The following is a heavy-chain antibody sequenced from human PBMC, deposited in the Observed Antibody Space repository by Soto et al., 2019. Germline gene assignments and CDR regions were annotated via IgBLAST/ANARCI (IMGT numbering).Heavy chain of an antibody. D-gene: IGHD3-22*01. CDR2: IKQDGSEK. V-gene: IGHV3-7*01. J-gene: IGHJ4*02. CDR3: ARVKGDSSGYYLNY. Sequence: GGSLRLSCAASGFTFSSYWMSWVRQAPGKGLEWVANIKQDGSEKYYVDSVKGRFTISRDNAKNSLYLQMNSLRAEDTAVYYCARVKGDSSGYYLNYWGQGTLVTVSS. CDR1: GFTFSSYW.